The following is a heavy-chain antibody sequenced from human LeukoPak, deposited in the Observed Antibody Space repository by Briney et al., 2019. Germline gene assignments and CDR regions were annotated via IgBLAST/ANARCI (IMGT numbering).Heavy chain of an antibody. CDR2: ISYDGSNK. V-gene: IGHV3-30-3*02. J-gene: IGHJ6*02. Sequence: GGSLRLSCAASGFTFSSYAMHWVRQAPGKGLEWVAVISYDGSNKYYADSVKGRFTISRDNSKNTLYLQMNSLRAEDTAVYYCAKLEEIVVVISYYYYGMDVWGQGTTVTVSS. CDR3: AKLEEIVVVISYYYYGMDV. CDR1: GFTFSSYA. D-gene: IGHD3-22*01.